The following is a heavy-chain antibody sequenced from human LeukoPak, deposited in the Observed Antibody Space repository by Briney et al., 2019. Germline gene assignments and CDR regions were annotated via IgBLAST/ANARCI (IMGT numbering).Heavy chain of an antibody. V-gene: IGHV3-74*01. CDR3: ARPSHPKTNGWYYFFGMDV. CDR2: INSDGSST. J-gene: IGHJ6*02. CDR1: GFTFGSDW. D-gene: IGHD6-19*01. Sequence: GESLRLSCAASGFTFGSDWMHWVRQAPGKGLMWVSRINSDGSSTAYADSVKGRFTISRDNSKNTLYLQMNSLRVEDTAVYYCARPSHPKTNGWYYFFGMDVWGQGTTVTVSS.